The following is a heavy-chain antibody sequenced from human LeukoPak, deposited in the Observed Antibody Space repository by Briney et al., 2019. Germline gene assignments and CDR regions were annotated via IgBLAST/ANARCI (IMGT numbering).Heavy chain of an antibody. CDR3: AKHNSPNWYDY. Sequence: PGGSLRLSCAASGFTFSSYAMSWVRQAPGKGLEWVSSFTGSGGNTFYADSVKGRFTISRDNSKNMLYLQMNSLRAEDTAIYYCAKHNSPNWYDYWGQGTLVTVSS. D-gene: IGHD1-1*01. J-gene: IGHJ4*02. CDR1: GFTFSSYA. CDR2: FTGSGGNT. V-gene: IGHV3-23*01.